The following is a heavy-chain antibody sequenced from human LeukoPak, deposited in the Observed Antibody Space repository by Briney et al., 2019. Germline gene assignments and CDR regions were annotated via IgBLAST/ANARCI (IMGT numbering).Heavy chain of an antibody. CDR3: ANGLRGSWAEFDY. Sequence: RPGGSLRLSCAASGFTFSSYAMNWVRQAPGKGLEWVSTISGSGGSKHYADSVEGRFTISRDNSKNTVYLQMNSLRTEDTAVYYCANGLRGSWAEFDYWGQGTLVTVSS. D-gene: IGHD6-13*01. CDR1: GFTFSSYA. V-gene: IGHV3-23*01. J-gene: IGHJ4*02. CDR2: ISGSGGSK.